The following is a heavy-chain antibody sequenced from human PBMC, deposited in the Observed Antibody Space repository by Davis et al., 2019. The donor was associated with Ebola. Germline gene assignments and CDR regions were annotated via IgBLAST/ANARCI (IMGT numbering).Heavy chain of an antibody. J-gene: IGHJ4*02. CDR1: GFTFSSYA. V-gene: IGHV3-23*01. D-gene: IGHD1-14*01. Sequence: GGSLRLSCAASGFTFSSYAMSWVRQAPGKGLEWVSAISGSGGSTYYADSVKGRFTISRDNSKNTLYLQMNSLRAEDSAVYYRAKVGGSRIPGQPDRDYWGQGTLVTVSS. CDR3: AKVGGSRIPGQPDRDY. CDR2: ISGSGGST.